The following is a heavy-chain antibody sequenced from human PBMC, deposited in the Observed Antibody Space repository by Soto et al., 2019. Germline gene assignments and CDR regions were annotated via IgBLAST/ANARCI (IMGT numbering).Heavy chain of an antibody. CDR2: IKSKTDGGTT. V-gene: IGHV3-15*01. CDR1: GFTFSNAW. CDR3: TADWWELLGSGYFDY. Sequence: EVQLVESGGGLVKPGGSLRLSCAASGFTFSNAWMSWVRQAPGKGLEWVGRIKSKTDGGTTDYAAPVKGSFTISRDDSKDTLYLQMNSLKTEDTAVYYCTADWWELLGSGYFDYWGQGTLVTVSS. D-gene: IGHD1-26*01. J-gene: IGHJ4*02.